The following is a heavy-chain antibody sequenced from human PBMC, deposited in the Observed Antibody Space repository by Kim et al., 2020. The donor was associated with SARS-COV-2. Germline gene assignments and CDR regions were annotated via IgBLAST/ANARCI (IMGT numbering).Heavy chain of an antibody. V-gene: IGHV3-9*01. J-gene: IGHJ5*02. D-gene: IGHD2-21*02. Sequence: YADSGKGRFTISRDNAKNSLYLQMNSLRAEDTALYYCAKGVVVVTGDWFDPWGQGTLVTVSS. CDR3: AKGVVVVTGDWFDP.